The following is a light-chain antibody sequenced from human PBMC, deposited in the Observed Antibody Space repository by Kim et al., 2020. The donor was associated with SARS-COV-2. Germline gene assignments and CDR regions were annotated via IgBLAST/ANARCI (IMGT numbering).Light chain of an antibody. V-gene: IGKV3-20*01. Sequence: EIELTQSPGTLSLSPGERATLSCRASQSVSSSYLAWYQQKPGQAPRLLIYGASSRATGIPDRFSGSGSGTDFTLTISRLEPEDFAVYYCQQYGSSPRLTFGGGTKVDIK. CDR3: QQYGSSPRLT. CDR1: QSVSSSY. J-gene: IGKJ4*01. CDR2: GAS.